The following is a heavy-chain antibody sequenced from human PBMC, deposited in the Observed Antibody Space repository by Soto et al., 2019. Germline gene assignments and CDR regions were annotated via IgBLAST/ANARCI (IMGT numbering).Heavy chain of an antibody. D-gene: IGHD3-16*01. V-gene: IGHV3-15*01. CDR3: ASVITHYVWGSYQPTVSVVRPYYFDY. CDR2: IKSKTDGGTT. CDR1: GFTFSNAW. J-gene: IGHJ4*02. Sequence: EVQLVESGGGLVKPGGSLRLSCAASGFTFSNAWMSWVRQAPGKGLEWVGRIKSKTDGGTTDYAAPVKGRFTISRDDSKNTLYLQMNSLKTEDTAVYYCASVITHYVWGSYQPTVSVVRPYYFDYWGQGTLVTVSS.